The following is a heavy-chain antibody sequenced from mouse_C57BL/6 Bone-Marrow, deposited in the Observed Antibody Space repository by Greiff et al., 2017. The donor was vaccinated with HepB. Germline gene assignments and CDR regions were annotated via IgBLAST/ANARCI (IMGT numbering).Heavy chain of an antibody. Sequence: QVQLQQPGAELVKPGASVKLSCKASGYTFTSYWIHWVKQRPGQGLEWIGMIHPNSGSTNYNEKFKSKATLTVDKSSSTAYMQLSSLTSEDSAVYYCARGYYGSSFFYYFDYWGQGTTLTVSS. D-gene: IGHD1-1*01. CDR3: ARGYYGSSFFYYFDY. CDR1: GYTFTSYW. J-gene: IGHJ2*01. V-gene: IGHV1-64*01. CDR2: IHPNSGST.